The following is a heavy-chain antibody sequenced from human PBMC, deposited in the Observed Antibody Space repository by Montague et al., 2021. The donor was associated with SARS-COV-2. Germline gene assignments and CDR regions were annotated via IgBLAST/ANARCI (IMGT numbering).Heavy chain of an antibody. J-gene: IGHJ3*02. D-gene: IGHD1-26*01. CDR1: GFTFSSSW. V-gene: IGHV3-74*01. CDR3: ERDTDSGSYWDALDI. Sequence: SLRLSCAASGFTFSSSWMHWVRQAPGKGLVWVSRISSDGSGTTYADSVQGRFTISRDNAKNTMYLQLNSLRAEDTAVYYCERDTDSGSYWDALDIWGQGTMVTVSS. CDR2: ISSDGSGT.